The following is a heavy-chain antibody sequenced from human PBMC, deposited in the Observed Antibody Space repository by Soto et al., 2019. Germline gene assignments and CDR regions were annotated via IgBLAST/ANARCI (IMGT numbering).Heavy chain of an antibody. Sequence: SETLGLTCALYGGSFSVYYWIWIRQPPGKGLEWIGEINHSGSTNYNPSLKSRVTISVDTSKNQFSLKLSSVTAADTAVYYCARVGIGYSYGLFDYWGQGTLVTVSS. D-gene: IGHD5-18*01. CDR3: ARVGIGYSYGLFDY. CDR2: INHSGST. V-gene: IGHV4-34*01. J-gene: IGHJ4*02. CDR1: GGSFSVYY.